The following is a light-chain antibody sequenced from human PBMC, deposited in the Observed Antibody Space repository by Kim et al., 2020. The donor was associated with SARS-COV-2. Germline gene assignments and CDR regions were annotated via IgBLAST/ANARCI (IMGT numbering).Light chain of an antibody. J-gene: IGKJ1*01. V-gene: IGKV1-27*01. CDR1: QGIGTY. CDR2: DAS. Sequence: DIQMTQSPSSLSASIGDRVTITCRASQGIGTYLAWYQQRPGTVPKLLIYDASTLQSGVPTRFSGSGSGTDFTLTISSLQPEDVATYYCQKYNSAPRTFGPGTKVDIK. CDR3: QKYNSAPRT.